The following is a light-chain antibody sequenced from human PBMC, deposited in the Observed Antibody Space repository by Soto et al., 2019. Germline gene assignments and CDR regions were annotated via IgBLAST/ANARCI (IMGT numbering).Light chain of an antibody. CDR2: GAS. V-gene: IGKV3-15*01. CDR1: QSVSSK. Sequence: EIVMTQSPATLSVSPGERATLSCRASQSVSSKLAWYQQKPGQAPRLLIYGASTRAPGIPARFSGSGSGTEFTLTISSLQSEDSAVYYCQQYNKWYTFGQGTKLEIK. CDR3: QQYNKWYT. J-gene: IGKJ2*01.